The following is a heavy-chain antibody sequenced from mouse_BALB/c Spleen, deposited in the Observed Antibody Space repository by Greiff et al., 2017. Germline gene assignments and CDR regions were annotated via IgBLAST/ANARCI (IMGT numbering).Heavy chain of an antibody. CDR1: GYTFTSYW. D-gene: IGHD2-10*01. V-gene: IGHV1-69*02. Sequence: QVQLQQPGAELVRPGASVKLSCKASGYTFTSYWINWVKQRPGQGLEWIGKIYPSDSYTNYNQKFKDKATLTVDKSSSTTYMQLSSPTSEDSAVYYCTSEESYYGNYLAWFAYWGQGTLVTVSA. CDR3: TSEESYYGNYLAWFAY. CDR2: IYPSDSYT. J-gene: IGHJ3*01.